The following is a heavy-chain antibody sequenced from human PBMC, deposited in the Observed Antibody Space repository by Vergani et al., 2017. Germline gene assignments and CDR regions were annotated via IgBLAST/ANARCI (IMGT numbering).Heavy chain of an antibody. CDR1: GYTFTSYY. CDR3: ARGRDGYNSLGYYFDY. Sequence: QVQLVQSGAEVKKPGASVKVSCKASGYTFTSYYMHWVRQAPGQGLEWMGITNPSGGSTSYAQKFQVRVTMTRDTSTSTVYMELSSLRSEDTAVYYCARGRDGYNSLGYYFDYWGQGTLVTVSS. J-gene: IGHJ4*02. D-gene: IGHD5-24*01. CDR2: TNPSGGST. V-gene: IGHV1-46*01.